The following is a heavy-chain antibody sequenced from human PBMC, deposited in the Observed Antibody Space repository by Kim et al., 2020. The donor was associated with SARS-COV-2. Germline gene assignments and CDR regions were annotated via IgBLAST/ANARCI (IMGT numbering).Heavy chain of an antibody. CDR3: AKYSSAWYNDAFDI. D-gene: IGHD6-19*01. CDR1: GFTFSTYA. J-gene: IGHJ3*02. Sequence: GGSLRLSCAVSGFTFSTYAMSWVRQAPGKGLEWVSAISGSGDSTFYADSVRGRFTISRDNSKNTLYLQMYSLRAEDTAVYYCAKYSSAWYNDAFDIWGQGTMGTVSP. V-gene: IGHV3-23*01. CDR2: ISGSGDST.